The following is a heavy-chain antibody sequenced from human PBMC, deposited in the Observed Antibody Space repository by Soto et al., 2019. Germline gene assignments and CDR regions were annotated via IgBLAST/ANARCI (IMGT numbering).Heavy chain of an antibody. CDR1: GFTLSDHY. CDR2: SSNSGSFT. D-gene: IGHD1-1*01. CDR3: VRSGDNYNLLDY. Sequence: PGGSLRLSCAASGFTLSDHYMSWIGQAPGQGLEWIGYSSNSGSFTRYADTVKGRFSISRDNAKNSLYLQINSLRGDDTAIYYCVRSGDNYNLLDYWGQGTPVTVSS. V-gene: IGHV3-11*06. J-gene: IGHJ4*02.